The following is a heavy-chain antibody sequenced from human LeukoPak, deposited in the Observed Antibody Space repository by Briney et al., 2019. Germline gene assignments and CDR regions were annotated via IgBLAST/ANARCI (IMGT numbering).Heavy chain of an antibody. CDR2: IHYSGRT. D-gene: IGHD6-6*01. J-gene: IGHJ3*02. CDR1: GDSMSRNY. CDR3: ARDVGAKYSRNFDI. Sequence: SETLSLTCTVSGDSMSRNYWSWIRQSPGKGLEWIGYIHYSGRTNYNPSLKSRVTMSVDTSKNQFSLKLSSVTAADTAVYYCARDVGAKYSRNFDIWGQGTMVTVSS. V-gene: IGHV4-59*12.